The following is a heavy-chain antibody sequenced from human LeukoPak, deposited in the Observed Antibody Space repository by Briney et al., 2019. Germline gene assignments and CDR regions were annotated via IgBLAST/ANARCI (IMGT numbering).Heavy chain of an antibody. Sequence: GGSLRLSCAASGLTFSSNYMTWVRQAPGKGLEWVSIIHSDGSTYYADSVKGRFTISRDNYKNTLYLQMNSLRGEDTAMYYCARDLDYFDSSGSHRRRNYFDYWGQGTLVTVSS. CDR3: ARDLDYFDSSGSHRRRNYFDY. CDR1: GLTFSSNY. D-gene: IGHD3-22*01. V-gene: IGHV3-53*01. J-gene: IGHJ4*02. CDR2: IHSDGST.